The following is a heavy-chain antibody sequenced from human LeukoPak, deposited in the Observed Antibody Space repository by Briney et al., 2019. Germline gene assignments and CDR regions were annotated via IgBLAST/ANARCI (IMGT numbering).Heavy chain of an antibody. CDR1: GFTFSSYA. Sequence: GGSLRLSCAASGFTFSSYAMSWVRQAPGKGLEWVANIKQDGSEKYYVDSVKGRFTISRDNAKNSLYLQMNSLRAEDTAVYYCARGFGYYYDSSGYYYYYYGMDVWGQGTTVTVSS. D-gene: IGHD3-22*01. J-gene: IGHJ6*02. CDR2: IKQDGSEK. V-gene: IGHV3-7*01. CDR3: ARGFGYYYDSSGYYYYYYGMDV.